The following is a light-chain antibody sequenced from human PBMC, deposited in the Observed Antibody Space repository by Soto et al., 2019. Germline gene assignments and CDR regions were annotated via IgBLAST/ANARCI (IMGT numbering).Light chain of an antibody. CDR1: SSDVGGYNY. Sequence: QSVLTHPASVSGSPGQSITISCTGTSSDVGGYNYVSWYQQHPGKAPKLMIYDVSNRPSGVSNRFSGSKSGNTASLTISGLQAEDEADYYCSSYTRSSTLYVVFGGGTKLTVL. J-gene: IGLJ2*01. CDR2: DVS. V-gene: IGLV2-14*01. CDR3: SSYTRSSTLYVV.